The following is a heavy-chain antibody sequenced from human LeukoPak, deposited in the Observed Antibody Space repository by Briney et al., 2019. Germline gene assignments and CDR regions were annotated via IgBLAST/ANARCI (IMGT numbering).Heavy chain of an antibody. Sequence: GASVKVSCKASGYTFIGYYMHRVRQAPGQGLEWMGWINPNTGDTNFAQKFQGRVTMTRDTSIATAYLELSRLNSDDTAVYYCATGSKGLRFNYYFDYWGQGTLVTVSS. D-gene: IGHD5-12*01. CDR1: GYTFIGYY. CDR3: ATGSKGLRFNYYFDY. J-gene: IGHJ4*02. CDR2: INPNTGDT. V-gene: IGHV1-2*02.